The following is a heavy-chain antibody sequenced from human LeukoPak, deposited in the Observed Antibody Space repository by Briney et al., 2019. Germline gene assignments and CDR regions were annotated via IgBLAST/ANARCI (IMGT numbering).Heavy chain of an antibody. J-gene: IGHJ4*02. CDR3: ARASPVWGTSFDY. V-gene: IGHV1-2*02. CDR2: INPNSGGT. CDR1: GGTFTGYY. Sequence: GASVKVSCKASGGTFTGYYMHWVRQAPGQGLEWMGWINPNSGGTNYSQKSQGRGTMTRDTSISTAYMELSRLRSDDTAVYYCARASPVWGTSFDYWGQGTLVTVSS. D-gene: IGHD3-16*01.